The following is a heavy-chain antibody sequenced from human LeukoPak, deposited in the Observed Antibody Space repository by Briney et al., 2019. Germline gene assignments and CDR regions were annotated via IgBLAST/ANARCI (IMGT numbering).Heavy chain of an antibody. Sequence: SETLSLTCTFSIDSNRGYYWSWIRQPPGKGLEWIRYIYYSGSTNYKPSLQSRVTISVDTSNNKFSLRLSSVTAADTGLYYCARIGKRSRVGPLGQGTLVTVSS. D-gene: IGHD1-26*01. CDR3: ARIGKRSRVGP. CDR2: IYYSGST. V-gene: IGHV4-59*01. J-gene: IGHJ5*02. CDR1: IDSNRGYY.